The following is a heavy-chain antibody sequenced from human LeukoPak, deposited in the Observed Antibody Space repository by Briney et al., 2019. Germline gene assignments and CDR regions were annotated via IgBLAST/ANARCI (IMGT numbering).Heavy chain of an antibody. D-gene: IGHD2-8*01. J-gene: IGHJ3*01. Sequence: PGGSLRLSCAASGFTFSTHAMNWVRQAPGKGLEWVSNIGGSGESTYYADSVKGRFTISRDNSKNTVFLQMNSLSRDDTAVYYCARRGGSNGWGAFDVWGQGTTITVS. CDR1: GFTFSTHA. CDR2: IGGSGEST. CDR3: ARRGGSNGWGAFDV. V-gene: IGHV3-23*01.